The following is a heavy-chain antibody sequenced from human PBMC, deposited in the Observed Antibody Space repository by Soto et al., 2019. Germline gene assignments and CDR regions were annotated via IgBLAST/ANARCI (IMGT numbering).Heavy chain of an antibody. CDR1: GFTFSSYA. CDR3: ARGSPQVVWFSYYGMDV. D-gene: IGHD2-15*01. Sequence: QVQLVESGGGVVQPGRSLRLSCAASGFTFSSYAMHWVRQAPGKGLEWVTIISYDENSKYYADSVKGRFTISRDNSNNTLYLQMNSLRAEDTAVYYCARGSPQVVWFSYYGMDVWGQGTTVTVSS. CDR2: ISYDENSK. J-gene: IGHJ6*02. V-gene: IGHV3-30-3*01.